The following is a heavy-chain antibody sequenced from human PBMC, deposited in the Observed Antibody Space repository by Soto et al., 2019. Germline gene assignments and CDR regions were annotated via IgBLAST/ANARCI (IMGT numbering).Heavy chain of an antibody. CDR1: DFSFRRYG. J-gene: IGHJ5*01. CDR2: ISYDGNNK. Sequence: QLVESGGGVVQPGRSLRLSCVASDFSFRRYGMHWVRQAPGKGLEWMAVISYDGNNKYCADSMKGRFTISRDNSKNTLYLQMNSLRPEDTAVYYCAKLEGLGSGTSLGWFDSWGQGTLVTVSS. V-gene: IGHV3-30*18. D-gene: IGHD3-3*01. CDR3: AKLEGLGSGTSLGWFDS.